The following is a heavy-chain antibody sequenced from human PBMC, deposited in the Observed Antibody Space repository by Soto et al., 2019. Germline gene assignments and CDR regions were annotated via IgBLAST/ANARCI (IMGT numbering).Heavy chain of an antibody. CDR1: GLTLSSYA. V-gene: IGHV3-23*01. J-gene: IGHJ4*02. D-gene: IGHD6-19*01. CDR3: AGRIAVACTLAY. CDR2: ISGSGGST. Sequence: VGSLRLSCAASGLTLSSYAMSWVRQAPGKGLEWVSAISGSGGSTFYADSVKGRFTISRDNSKNTLFLQMNSLRVEDTAVYYCAGRIAVACTLAYWGQGTLVTVSS.